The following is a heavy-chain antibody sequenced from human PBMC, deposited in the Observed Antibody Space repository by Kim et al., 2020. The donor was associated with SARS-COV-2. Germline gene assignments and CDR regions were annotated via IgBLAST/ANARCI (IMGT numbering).Heavy chain of an antibody. Sequence: GESLKISCKGSGFNFATYWIGWVRQMPGKGLEWMGLIYPDDSDTRYSPSFQGQVTISADKSINTAYLQWRSLKASDTAIYYCARGGIAAAYTTSYFDSWGQGTLVTASS. J-gene: IGHJ4*02. CDR1: GFNFATYW. CDR2: IYPDDSDT. V-gene: IGHV5-51*01. CDR3: ARGGIAAAYTTSYFDS. D-gene: IGHD3-16*01.